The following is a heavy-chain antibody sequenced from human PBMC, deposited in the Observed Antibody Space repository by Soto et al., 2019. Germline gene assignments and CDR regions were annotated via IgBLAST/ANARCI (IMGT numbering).Heavy chain of an antibody. Sequence: GGSLRLSCAASGFTFRNYAMTWAREAPGKGLEWVSSLLRSGSSAYYADSVRGRFTISSDTSANSLYLQMDNLRAEDTAIYYCAKDAISGDGIWLMDSWGQGTVVTVSS. CDR2: LLRSGSSA. V-gene: IGHV3-23*01. D-gene: IGHD4-17*01. CDR1: GFTFRNYA. J-gene: IGHJ5*02. CDR3: AKDAISGDGIWLMDS.